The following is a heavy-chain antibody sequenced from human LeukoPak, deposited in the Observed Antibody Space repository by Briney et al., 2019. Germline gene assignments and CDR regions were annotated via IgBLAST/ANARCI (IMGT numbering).Heavy chain of an antibody. D-gene: IGHD3-3*01. V-gene: IGHV3-7*01. Sequence: GGSLRLSCAASGFTFNTYSMNWARQAPGKGLEWVANIKQDGTEKYSVDSVKGRFTISRDNAKNSLYLQMNSVRAEDTAVYYCVRDFRFLDDYWGQGTLVSVSS. CDR2: IKQDGTEK. CDR3: VRDFRFLDDY. J-gene: IGHJ4*02. CDR1: GFTFNTYS.